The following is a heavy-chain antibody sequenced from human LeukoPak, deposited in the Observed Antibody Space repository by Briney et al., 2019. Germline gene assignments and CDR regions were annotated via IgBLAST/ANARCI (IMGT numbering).Heavy chain of an antibody. D-gene: IGHD3-22*01. CDR3: ARVLRGGISGYAFDY. CDR1: GFSFSSYW. J-gene: IGHJ4*02. V-gene: IGHV3-7*01. Sequence: GGALRLSCAASGFSFSSYWMSSVREAPGEGLERVANIRHDGGEKYFVDCVKGRFTISRDNAKYSLYLQMNSLRAEDTAVYSCARVLRGGISGYAFDYWGQGTLVTVSS. CDR2: IRHDGGEK.